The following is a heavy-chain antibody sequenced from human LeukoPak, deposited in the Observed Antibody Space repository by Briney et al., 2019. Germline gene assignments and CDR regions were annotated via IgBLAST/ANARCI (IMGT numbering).Heavy chain of an antibody. J-gene: IGHJ4*02. D-gene: IGHD5-12*01. Sequence: GGSLRLSCATSGFTFSSYAMSWVRQAPGKGLEWVANIKQDGSEKYYVDSVKGRFTISRDNAKNSLYLQMNSLRAEDTAVYYCARVYSIVATIYYFDYWGQGTLVTVSS. CDR1: GFTFSSYA. V-gene: IGHV3-7*01. CDR3: ARVYSIVATIYYFDY. CDR2: IKQDGSEK.